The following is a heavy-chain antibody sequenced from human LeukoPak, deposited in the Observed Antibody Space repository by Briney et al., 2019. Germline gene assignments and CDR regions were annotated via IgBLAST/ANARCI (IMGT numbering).Heavy chain of an antibody. CDR3: ARPRGSGYYGDAFDI. V-gene: IGHV5-51*01. Sequence: GASVKVSCKASGYSFTNYDINWVRQATGQGLEWMGIIYPGDSDTRYSPSFQGQVTISADKSISTAYLQWSSLKASDTAMYYCARPRGSGYYGDAFDIWGQGTMVTVSS. J-gene: IGHJ3*02. CDR2: IYPGDSDT. D-gene: IGHD3-22*01. CDR1: GYSFTNYD.